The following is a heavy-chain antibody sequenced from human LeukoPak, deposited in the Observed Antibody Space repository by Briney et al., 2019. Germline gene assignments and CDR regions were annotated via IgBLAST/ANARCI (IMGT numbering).Heavy chain of an antibody. CDR3: ASLGDYYGSGSYYVT. CDR2: IYYSGST. J-gene: IGHJ5*02. V-gene: IGHV4-39*01. D-gene: IGHD3-10*01. Sequence: SETLFLTCTVSGGSISSSSYYWGWIRQPPGKGLEWIGSIYYSGSTYYNPSLKSRVTISVDTSKNQFSLKLSSVTAADTAVYYCASLGDYYGSGSYYVTWGQGTLVTVSS. CDR1: GGSISSSSYY.